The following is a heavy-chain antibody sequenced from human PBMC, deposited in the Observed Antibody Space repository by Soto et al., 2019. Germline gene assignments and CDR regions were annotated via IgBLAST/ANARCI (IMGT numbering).Heavy chain of an antibody. V-gene: IGHV3-48*02. D-gene: IGHD3-22*01. Sequence: GGSLRLSCVASGFTLSRYSMNWVRQAPGKGLEWVSYISRSSSTIYYADSVKGRFTISRDNAKNSLYLQMNGLRDEDTAVYYCARETSTYYYDSSAYLGFDYWGQGTLVTVSS. CDR3: ARETSTYYYDSSAYLGFDY. CDR1: GFTLSRYS. J-gene: IGHJ4*02. CDR2: ISRSSSTI.